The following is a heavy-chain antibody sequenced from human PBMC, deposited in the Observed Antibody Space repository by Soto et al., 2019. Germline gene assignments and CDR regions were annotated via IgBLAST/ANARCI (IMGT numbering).Heavy chain of an antibody. J-gene: IGHJ4*02. Sequence: PSETLSLTCTVSGGSISSYYWSWIRQPPGKGLEWIGCIYYSGSTNYNPSLKSRVTISVDTSKNQFSLKLSSVTAADTAVYYCASGDYGDYWGYWGQGTLVTVSS. CDR1: GGSISSYY. CDR3: ASGDYGDYWGY. CDR2: IYYSGST. V-gene: IGHV4-59*08. D-gene: IGHD4-17*01.